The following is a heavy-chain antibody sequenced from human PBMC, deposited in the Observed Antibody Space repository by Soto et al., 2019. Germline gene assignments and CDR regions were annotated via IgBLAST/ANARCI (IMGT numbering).Heavy chain of an antibody. J-gene: IGHJ6*02. Sequence: PGGSLRLSCAASGFTFSSYEMHWVRQAPGKGLECVSYISSSGSTIYYADSVKGRFTISRDNAKNSLYLQMNSLRAEDTAVYYCARVAFLEWLFTWGGMDVWGQGPTVTVSS. CDR1: GFTFSSYE. V-gene: IGHV3-48*03. CDR2: ISSSGSTI. CDR3: ARVAFLEWLFTWGGMDV. D-gene: IGHD3-3*02.